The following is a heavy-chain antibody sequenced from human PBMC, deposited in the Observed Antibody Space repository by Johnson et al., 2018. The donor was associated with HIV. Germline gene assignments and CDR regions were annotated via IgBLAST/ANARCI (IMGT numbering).Heavy chain of an antibody. J-gene: IGHJ3*02. Sequence: QVQLVESGGGLVQPGRSLRLSCAASGFTFDDYVMHWVRQAPGKGLEGVAVISFDGNNKYYADSVKGRFTISRDNSKNTLYLQMNSLRAEDTAVYYCARDQAGTTEDAFDIWGQGAMVTVSS. CDR3: ARDQAGTTEDAFDI. D-gene: IGHD1-7*01. V-gene: IGHV3-30-3*01. CDR1: GFTFDDYV. CDR2: ISFDGNNK.